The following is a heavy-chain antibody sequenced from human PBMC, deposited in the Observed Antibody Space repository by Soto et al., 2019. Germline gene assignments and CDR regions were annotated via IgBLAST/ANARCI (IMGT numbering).Heavy chain of an antibody. CDR3: AKDPNYYGSGTHPSWFDP. V-gene: IGHV3-30*18. D-gene: IGHD3-10*01. CDR2: ISYDGSNK. Sequence: GGSLRLSCAASGFTFSSYGMHWVRQAPGKGLEWVAVISYDGSNKYYADSVKGRFTISRDNSKNTLYLQMNSLRAEDTAVYYCAKDPNYYGSGTHPSWFDPWGQGTLVTVSS. J-gene: IGHJ5*02. CDR1: GFTFSSYG.